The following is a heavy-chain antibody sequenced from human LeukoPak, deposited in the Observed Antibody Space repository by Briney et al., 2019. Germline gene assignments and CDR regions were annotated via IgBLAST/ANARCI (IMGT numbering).Heavy chain of an antibody. CDR1: GGSISSYY. Sequence: SETLSLTCTVSGGSISSYYWSWIRQPAGKGLEWIGRTYTSGSTNYNPSLKSRVTMSVDTSKNQFSLKLSSVTAADTAVYYCARERSYYDSSGYYRQFDYWGQGTLVTVSS. J-gene: IGHJ4*02. CDR3: ARERSYYDSSGYYRQFDY. V-gene: IGHV4-4*07. CDR2: TYTSGST. D-gene: IGHD3-22*01.